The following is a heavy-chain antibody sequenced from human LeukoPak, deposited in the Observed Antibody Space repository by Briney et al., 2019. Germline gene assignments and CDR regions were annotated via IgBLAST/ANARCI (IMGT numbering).Heavy chain of an antibody. J-gene: IGHJ4*02. CDR1: GGSFSGYY. V-gene: IGHV4-34*01. CDR3: ARCSAMGPPEFDY. CDR2: INHSGST. Sequence: SETLSLTCAVYGGSFSGYYWSWIRQPPGKGLEWIGEINHSGSTNYNPSLKSRVTISVDTSKNQFSLKLSSVTDADTAVYYCARCSAMGPPEFDYWGQGTLVTVSS. D-gene: IGHD5-18*01.